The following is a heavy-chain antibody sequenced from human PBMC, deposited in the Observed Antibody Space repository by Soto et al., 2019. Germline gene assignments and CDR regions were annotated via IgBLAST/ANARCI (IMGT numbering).Heavy chain of an antibody. CDR3: ARGGAGVLVAGLDY. Sequence: PGGSLRLSCEASGFSLGDYWRGWVRQAPGQGPEWVASIDHHGSETHYADSLKGRFAISRDNTKNLLSLQMNSLRVEHKAIYYRARGGAGVLVAGLDYWGQGALVTVSS. CDR2: IDHHGSET. CDR1: GFSLGDYW. V-gene: IGHV3-7*01. D-gene: IGHD6-19*01. J-gene: IGHJ4*02.